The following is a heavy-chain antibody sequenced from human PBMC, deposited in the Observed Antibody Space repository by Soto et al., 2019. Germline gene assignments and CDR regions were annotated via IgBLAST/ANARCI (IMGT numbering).Heavy chain of an antibody. D-gene: IGHD2-8*01. CDR1: GGTFSSYS. CDR3: ARGYCTNGVCYTPYYYYGMDV. CDR2: IIPIFGTA. Sequence: SVKVSCKASGGTFSSYSISWVRQAPGQGLEWMGGIIPIFGTANYAQKFQGRVAITADESTSTAYMELSSLRSEDTAVYYCARGYCTNGVCYTPYYYYGMDVWGQGTTVTVSS. J-gene: IGHJ6*02. V-gene: IGHV1-69*13.